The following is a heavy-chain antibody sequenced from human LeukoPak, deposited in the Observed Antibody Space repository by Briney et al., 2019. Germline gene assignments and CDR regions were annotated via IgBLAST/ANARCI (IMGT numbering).Heavy chain of an antibody. D-gene: IGHD3-3*01. CDR3: ARVEWMGRMDY. J-gene: IGHJ4*02. V-gene: IGHV3-7*04. Sequence: GGSLRLSCAASGFIFSNYAMSWVRQAPGKGLEWVANIKQDGSEAYDGDSVKGRFTISRDNAKNSLYLQMNSLRAEDTAVYYCARVEWMGRMDYWGQGTLITVSS. CDR1: GFIFSNYA. CDR2: IKQDGSEA.